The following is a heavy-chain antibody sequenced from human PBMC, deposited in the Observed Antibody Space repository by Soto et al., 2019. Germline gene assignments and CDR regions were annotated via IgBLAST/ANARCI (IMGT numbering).Heavy chain of an antibody. V-gene: IGHV3-33*01. Sequence: QVQLVESGGGVVQPGRSLRLSCAASGFTFSSHGMHWVRQTPGKGLEWVALIWYDASNKYYADSVKGRFTISRDNSESTLYLQMDSLRAEDTAVYYCARGLRFIESYAFDIWGLGTVVTVSS. D-gene: IGHD3-3*01. J-gene: IGHJ3*02. CDR3: ARGLRFIESYAFDI. CDR2: IWYDASNK. CDR1: GFTFSSHG.